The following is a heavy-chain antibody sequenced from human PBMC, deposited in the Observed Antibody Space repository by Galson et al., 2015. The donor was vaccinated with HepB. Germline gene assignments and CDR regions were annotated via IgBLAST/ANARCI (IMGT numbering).Heavy chain of an antibody. CDR1: GYTFTSYG. V-gene: IGHV1-18*04. J-gene: IGHJ4*02. Sequence: SVKVSCKASGYTFTSYGISWVRQAPGQGLEWMGWISAYNGNTNYAQKLQGRVTMTTDTSTSTAYMELRSLRSDDTAVYYCARVGRSLWFGELGVFFDYWGQGTLVTVSS. CDR2: ISAYNGNT. D-gene: IGHD3-10*01. CDR3: ARVGRSLWFGELGVFFDY.